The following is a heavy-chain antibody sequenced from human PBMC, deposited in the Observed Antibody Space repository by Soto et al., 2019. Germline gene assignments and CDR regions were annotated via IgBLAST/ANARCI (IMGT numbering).Heavy chain of an antibody. CDR2: ISAYNGNT. CDR1: GYTFTSYG. D-gene: IGHD4-4*01. J-gene: IGHJ5*02. Sequence: GASVKVSCKASGYTFTSYGISWVRQAPGQGLEWMGWISAYNGNTNYAQKLQGRVTISADKFTGTAYMELTGLRSDDTAVYYCAGYPDSHYNDIHGSSYPWG. V-gene: IGHV1-18*01. CDR3: AGYPDSHYNDIHGSSYP.